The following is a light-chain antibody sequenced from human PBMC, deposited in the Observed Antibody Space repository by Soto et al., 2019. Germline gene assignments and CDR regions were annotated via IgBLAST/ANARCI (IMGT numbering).Light chain of an antibody. CDR1: SSDVGAYDL. Sequence: QSALTQPASVSGSPGQSITISCIGTSSDVGAYDLVSWYQQYPGTAPRLIIYENIRRPSGIDSRFSGSKSGNTAALTISGLRVEAGFNYHGSSMAGIRIFVFGGGTKLTVL. CDR3: SSMAGIRIFV. CDR2: ENI. J-gene: IGLJ2*01. V-gene: IGLV2-23*01.